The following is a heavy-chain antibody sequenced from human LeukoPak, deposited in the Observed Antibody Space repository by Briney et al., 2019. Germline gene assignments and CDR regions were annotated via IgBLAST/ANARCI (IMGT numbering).Heavy chain of an antibody. V-gene: IGHV1-69*01. J-gene: IGHJ4*02. CDR1: GGTFSSYA. D-gene: IGHD3-3*01. CDR2: IIPIFGTA. CDR3: AREPATIFGVVDLKYFDY. Sequence: SVKVSCKASGGTFSSYAISWVRQAPGQGLEWMGGIIPIFGTANYAQKFQGRVTITADESTSTAYMELSSLRSENTAVYYCAREPATIFGVVDLKYFDYWGQGTLVTVSS.